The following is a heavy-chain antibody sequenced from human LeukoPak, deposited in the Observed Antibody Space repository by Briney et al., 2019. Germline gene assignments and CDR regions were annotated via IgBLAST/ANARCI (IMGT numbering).Heavy chain of an antibody. CDR1: GFTVSSNY. V-gene: IGHV3-53*01. CDR2: IYSGGST. D-gene: IGHD6-19*01. CDR3: ARGRGSSGWLYYFDY. Sequence: PGGSLRLSCVASGFTVSSNYMSWVRQAPGKGLEWVSVIYSGGSTYYADSVKGRFTISRDNSKNTLYLQMNSLRAEDTAVYYCARGRGSSGWLYYFDYWGQGTLVTVSS. J-gene: IGHJ4*02.